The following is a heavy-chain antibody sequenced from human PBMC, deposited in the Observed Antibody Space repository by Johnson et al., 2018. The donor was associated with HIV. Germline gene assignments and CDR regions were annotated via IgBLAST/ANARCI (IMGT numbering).Heavy chain of an antibody. Sequence: QMQLVESGGGVVQPGRSLRLSCAASGFSFSPYALHWVRQTPGKGLEWVAVISHDGSKKYYADSVEGRFTISRDNFKNTLYLQMNSLSDEDTAVYYCATGVGAKTLTDAFDIWGQGTMVTVSS. V-gene: IGHV3-30*04. J-gene: IGHJ3*02. CDR3: ATGVGAKTLTDAFDI. CDR2: ISHDGSKK. D-gene: IGHD1-26*01. CDR1: GFSFSPYA.